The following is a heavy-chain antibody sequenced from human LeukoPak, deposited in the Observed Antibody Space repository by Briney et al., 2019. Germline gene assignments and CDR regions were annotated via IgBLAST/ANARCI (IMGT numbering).Heavy chain of an antibody. CDR3: ARDTRLDYGPKNLFNWFDP. CDR2: IFTSGST. Sequence: SQTMSLTCTVSGGSISSGSYYWSWIRQPAGKGLEWIGRIFTSGSTNYNPSLKSRVTISVDTSKNQFSLKLSSVTAADTAVYYCARDTRLDYGPKNLFNWFDPWGQGTLVTVSS. D-gene: IGHD4-17*01. J-gene: IGHJ5*02. CDR1: GGSISSGSYY. V-gene: IGHV4-61*02.